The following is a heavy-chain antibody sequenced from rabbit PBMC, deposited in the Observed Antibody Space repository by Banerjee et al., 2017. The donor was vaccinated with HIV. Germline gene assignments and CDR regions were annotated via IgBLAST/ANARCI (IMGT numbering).Heavy chain of an antibody. CDR1: GFSLSSHA. J-gene: IGHJ5*01. Sequence: HLKETGGGLVQPGGSLTLSCKAAGFSLSSHAMNWVRQAPGKGLEWIGIIDPVSGSTYYATWVNGRFTISSHNAQNTLYLQLNSLTAADTATYFCVVYGSDSGDFDWLDLWGPGTLVT. D-gene: IGHD5-1*01. CDR3: VVYGSDSGDFDWLDL. V-gene: IGHV1S7*01. CDR2: IDPVSGST.